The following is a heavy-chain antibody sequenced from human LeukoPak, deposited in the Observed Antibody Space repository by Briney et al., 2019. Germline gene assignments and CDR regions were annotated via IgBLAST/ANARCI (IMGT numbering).Heavy chain of an antibody. Sequence: GTLRLSCAASGFTFKNHGMSWVRQGPERGLEWVSTISGNGDSTYYPDSVTGRFSISRDSSKNILYLQMNSLRAEDTAVYCCAKDRCSNGVGCYYYYMDVWGKGTTVTISS. J-gene: IGHJ6*03. D-gene: IGHD2-8*01. CDR3: AKDRCSNGVGCYYYYMDV. V-gene: IGHV3-23*01. CDR2: ISGNGDST. CDR1: GFTFKNHG.